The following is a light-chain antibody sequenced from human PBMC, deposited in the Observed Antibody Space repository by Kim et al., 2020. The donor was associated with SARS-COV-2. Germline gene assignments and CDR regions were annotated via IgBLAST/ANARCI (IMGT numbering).Light chain of an antibody. CDR1: QNVNYY. CDR2: AAS. V-gene: IGKV3-11*01. Sequence: EIVMTQSPATLSLSPGVRATLSCRASQNVNYYLAWYQQKPGQVPRLLMYAASKRATGTPARFSGSGSGTDFTLTISSLEPEGFAVYYCQQRSSWPLTFGQGTRLEIK. CDR3: QQRSSWPLT. J-gene: IGKJ5*01.